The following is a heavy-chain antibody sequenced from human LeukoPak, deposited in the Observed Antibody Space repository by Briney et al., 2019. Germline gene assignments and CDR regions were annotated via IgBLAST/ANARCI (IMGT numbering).Heavy chain of an antibody. D-gene: IGHD6-13*01. CDR2: IFSDGNYA. CDR1: GFTLSNHW. V-gene: IGHV3-74*01. J-gene: IGHJ5*02. CDR3: ARVGWAAAGIVTGFDP. Sequence: GGSLRLSCAASGFTLSNHWMHWVRQAPGKGLVWVSRIFSDGNYAAYADSVKGRFTISRDNAKNTLYLQMNSLRADDTALYYCARVGWAAAGIVTGFDPWGQGTLVTVSS.